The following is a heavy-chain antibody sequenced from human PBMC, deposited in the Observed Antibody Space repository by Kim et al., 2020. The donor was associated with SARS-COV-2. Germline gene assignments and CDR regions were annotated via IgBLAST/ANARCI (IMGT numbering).Heavy chain of an antibody. Sequence: SETLSLTCTVSGGSISSSSYYWGWIRQPPGKGLEWIGSIYYSGSTYYNPSLKSRVTISVDTSKNQFSLKLSSVTAADTAVYYCAQTLGYCSGGSCQRFYYYYGMDVWGQGTTVTVSS. CDR1: GGSISSSSYY. CDR3: AQTLGYCSGGSCQRFYYYYGMDV. CDR2: IYYSGST. V-gene: IGHV4-39*01. J-gene: IGHJ6*02. D-gene: IGHD2-15*01.